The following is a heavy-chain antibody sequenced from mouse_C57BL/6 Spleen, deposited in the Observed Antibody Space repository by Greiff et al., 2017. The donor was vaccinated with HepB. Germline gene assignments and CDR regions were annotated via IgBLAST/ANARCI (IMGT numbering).Heavy chain of an antibody. CDR2: ISYDGSN. CDR1: GYSITSGYY. V-gene: IGHV3-6*01. Sequence: VQLVESGPGLVKPSQSLSLTCSVTGYSITSGYYWNWIRQFPGNKLEWMGYISYDGSNNYNPSLKNRISITRDTSKNQFFLKLNSVTTEDTATYYCARGGDGYFYWGQGTSVTVSS. J-gene: IGHJ4*01. D-gene: IGHD2-3*01. CDR3: ARGGDGYFY.